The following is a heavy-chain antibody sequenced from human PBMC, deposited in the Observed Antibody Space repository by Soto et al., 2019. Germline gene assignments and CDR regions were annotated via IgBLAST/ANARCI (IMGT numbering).Heavy chain of an antibody. V-gene: IGHV5-10-1*01. CDR2: IDPSDSYT. J-gene: IGHJ6*02. D-gene: IGHD3-3*01. Sequence: SCKGSGYSFTSYWISWVRQMPGKGLEWMGRIDPSDSYTKYSPSFQGHVTISADKSISTAYLEWSYLEASDAAMYYCARARSITIFGVVGFEMDVWGQGTTVTVSS. CDR3: ARARSITIFGVVGFEMDV. CDR1: GYSFTSYW.